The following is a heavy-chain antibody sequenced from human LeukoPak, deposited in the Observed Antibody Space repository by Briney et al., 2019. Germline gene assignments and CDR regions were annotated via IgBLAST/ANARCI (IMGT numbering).Heavy chain of an antibody. CDR3: ARLETYDSTLDY. D-gene: IGHD3-22*01. CDR1: GGSISSSGYY. V-gene: IGHV4-39*01. J-gene: IGHJ4*02. Sequence: SETLSLTCTVSGGSISSSGYYWGWIRQPPGKGLEWIGNIYYSGSTYYNPSLKSRVTISVDTSKNQFSLWLSSVTAADTAVYYCARLETYDSTLDYWGQGTLVTVSS. CDR2: IYYSGST.